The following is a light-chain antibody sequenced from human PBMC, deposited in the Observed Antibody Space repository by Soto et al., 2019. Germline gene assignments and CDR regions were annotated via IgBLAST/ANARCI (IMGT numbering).Light chain of an antibody. CDR1: SSDVGGYNY. J-gene: IGLJ3*02. CDR3: SSLTSSDTWV. V-gene: IGLV2-14*01. Sequence: QAVLTQPASVSGSPGQSITISCTGTSSDVGGYNYVSWYQQHPGKAPKLMVYEVTNRPSGISNRFSGSKSGNTASLTISGLQAEDEADYYCSSLTSSDTWVFGGGTKVTVL. CDR2: EVT.